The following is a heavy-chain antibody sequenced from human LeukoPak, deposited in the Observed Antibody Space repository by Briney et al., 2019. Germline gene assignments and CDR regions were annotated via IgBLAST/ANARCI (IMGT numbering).Heavy chain of an antibody. CDR3: ARDYKGGFDY. J-gene: IGHJ4*02. Sequence: PGGSLRLSCAASGFTFSNYRMNWVRQAPGKGLEWVSSISSGSSYIYHADSVKGRFTISRDNAKNSLFLQMNSLRAEDTAVYYCARDYKGGFDYWGQGTPVTVSS. CDR2: ISSGSSYI. D-gene: IGHD3-16*01. CDR1: GFTFSNYR. V-gene: IGHV3-21*01.